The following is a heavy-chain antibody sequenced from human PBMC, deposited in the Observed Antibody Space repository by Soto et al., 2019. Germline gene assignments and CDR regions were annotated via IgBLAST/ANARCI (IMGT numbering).Heavy chain of an antibody. D-gene: IGHD3-16*02. CDR2: IYYSGST. V-gene: IGHV4-31*03. CDR3: ARGVIH. J-gene: IGHJ4*02. CDR1: DGYISSGGYY. Sequence: SETLCVTCSVADGYISSGGYYWSWIRQHPGKGLEWIGYIYYSGSTSYNPSLKSRLTISVDTSKNQFSLKLSSVTAADTAVYYCARGVIHWGQGTLVTVSS.